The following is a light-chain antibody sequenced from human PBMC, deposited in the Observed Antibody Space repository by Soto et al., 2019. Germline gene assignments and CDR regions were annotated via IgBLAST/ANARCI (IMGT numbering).Light chain of an antibody. Sequence: EVVLTQSPGTLSLSPGERATLSCRASQSIGSDYLAWYQQKPGQAPGLLIYGTSSRATGIPDRFRGSGSGTDFTLTITRLEPEDFAVYYCQQYGSSPPFTFGHGTKLEIK. J-gene: IGKJ2*01. CDR1: QSIGSDY. V-gene: IGKV3-20*01. CDR3: QQYGSSPPFT. CDR2: GTS.